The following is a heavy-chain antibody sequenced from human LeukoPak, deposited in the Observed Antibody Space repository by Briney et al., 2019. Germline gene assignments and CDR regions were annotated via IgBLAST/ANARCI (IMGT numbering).Heavy chain of an antibody. V-gene: IGHV1-69*05. Sequence: SVKVSCKASGGTLSSYAISWVRQAPGQGLEWMGRIIPIFGTANYAQKFQGRVTITTDESTSTAYMELSSLRSEDTAVYYCARGRTTVEPPDYYYYYMDVWGKGTTVTVSS. CDR3: ARGRTTVEPPDYYYYYMDV. D-gene: IGHD4-17*01. CDR1: GGTLSSYA. J-gene: IGHJ6*03. CDR2: IIPIFGTA.